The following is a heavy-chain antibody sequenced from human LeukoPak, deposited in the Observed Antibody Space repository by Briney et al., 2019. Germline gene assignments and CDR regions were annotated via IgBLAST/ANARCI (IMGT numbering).Heavy chain of an antibody. CDR2: ISSRSSYI. Sequence: GGSLRLSCAASGFTFSSYSMNWGRQAPGKGLEWVSSISSRSSYIYYADSVKGRFTISRDNAKNSLYLQMNSLRAEDTAVYYCARDFHDVGFDYWGQGTLVTVSS. V-gene: IGHV3-21*01. D-gene: IGHD1-1*01. CDR1: GFTFSSYS. J-gene: IGHJ4*02. CDR3: ARDFHDVGFDY.